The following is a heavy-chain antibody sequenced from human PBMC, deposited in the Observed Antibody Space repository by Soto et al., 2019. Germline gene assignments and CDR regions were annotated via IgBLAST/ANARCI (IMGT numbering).Heavy chain of an antibody. CDR3: DCIRGTFGY. CDR2: VKNKAHNYGT. J-gene: IGHJ4*02. Sequence: PGGSLRLSCAASGFTFSEHFMDWVRQAPGKGLEWVGRVKNKAHNYGTQYGASGEGRFSISRDDSKNSLYLELNRLKAEDTAVYFCDCIRGTFGYWGPGTLVTVSS. D-gene: IGHD2-15*01. V-gene: IGHV3-72*01. CDR1: GFTFSEHF.